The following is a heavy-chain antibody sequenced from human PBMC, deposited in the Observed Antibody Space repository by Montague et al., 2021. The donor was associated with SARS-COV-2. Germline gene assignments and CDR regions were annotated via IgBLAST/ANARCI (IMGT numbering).Heavy chain of an antibody. Sequence: SETLSLTCTVSGGSISSSNYYWDWIRQPPGKGLEWIGSTYGSGSNYYNPSIKSRVTISVDTSKNHFSLKLSSVTAADTAVYYCARRGRKLLPVATTIGGFDIWGQGTMVTVSS. CDR3: ARRGRKLLPVATTIGGFDI. CDR1: GGSISSSNYY. V-gene: IGHV4-39*02. D-gene: IGHD5-12*01. CDR2: TYGSGSN. J-gene: IGHJ3*02.